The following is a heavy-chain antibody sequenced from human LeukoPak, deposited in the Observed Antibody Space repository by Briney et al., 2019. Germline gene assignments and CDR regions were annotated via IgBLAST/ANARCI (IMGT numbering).Heavy chain of an antibody. CDR1: GYSISSGYY. D-gene: IGHD4-17*01. CDR2: IYHSGLI. CDR3: ARRGRTVTKLPRYDY. V-gene: IGHV4-38-2*02. Sequence: SETLSLTCTVSGYSISSGYYWGWIRQPPGKGLEWIANIYHSGLIYYNPSLKSRITISMDTSKNQFSLKLSSVTAADTAVYYCARRGRTVTKLPRYDYWGQGTLVTVSS. J-gene: IGHJ4*02.